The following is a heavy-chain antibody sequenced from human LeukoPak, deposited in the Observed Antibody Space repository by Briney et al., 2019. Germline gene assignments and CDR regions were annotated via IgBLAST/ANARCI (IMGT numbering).Heavy chain of an antibody. CDR3: ARRVGATTKIFDY. V-gene: IGHV4-59*08. CDR2: IYYSGST. Sequence: NPSETLSLTCTVSGGSISSYYWSWIRQPPGKGLEWIGYIYYSGSTNYNPSLKSRVTISVDTSKNQFSLKLSSVTAADTAVYYCARRVGATTKIFDYWGQGTLVTVSS. CDR1: GGSISSYY. J-gene: IGHJ4*02. D-gene: IGHD1-26*01.